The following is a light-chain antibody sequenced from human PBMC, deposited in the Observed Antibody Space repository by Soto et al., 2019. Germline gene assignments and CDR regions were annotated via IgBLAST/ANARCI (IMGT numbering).Light chain of an antibody. CDR2: GAS. CDR3: QQRSNWPLIT. V-gene: IGKV3-15*01. J-gene: IGKJ5*01. Sequence: EIVMTQSPATLSVSPGERATLSCRASQSISNKLAWYQHKPGQAPRLLIYGASTRATGIPARFSGSGSGTEFTLTIRSLEPEDFAVYYCQQRSNWPLITFGRGTRLEIK. CDR1: QSISNK.